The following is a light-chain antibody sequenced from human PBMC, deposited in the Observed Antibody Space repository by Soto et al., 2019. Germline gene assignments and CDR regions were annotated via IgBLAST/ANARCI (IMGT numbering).Light chain of an antibody. CDR3: QQVNIYPYT. J-gene: IGKJ2*01. CDR1: QGIASG. Sequence: AIQLTQSPSSLAASTGDRVTITCRASQGIASGLAWYQQKPGKAPKLLIQDASSLESGVPSRFSGSGSGTDFTLTISSLQPEDFAPYHCQQVNIYPYTFGEGTKLEI. CDR2: DAS. V-gene: IGKV1-13*02.